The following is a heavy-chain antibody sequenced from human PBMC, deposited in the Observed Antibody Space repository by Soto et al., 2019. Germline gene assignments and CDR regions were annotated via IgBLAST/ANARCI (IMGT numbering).Heavy chain of an antibody. Sequence: QAGGSLRLSCAASGFTFSSYAMHWVRQAPGKGLEWVAVISYDGSNKYYADSVKGRFTISRDNSKNTLYLQMNSLRAEDTAVCYCARGKPGSVPVTGNFDYWGQGTLVTVSS. CDR1: GFTFSSYA. D-gene: IGHD3-10*01. J-gene: IGHJ4*02. V-gene: IGHV3-30-3*01. CDR3: ARGKPGSVPVTGNFDY. CDR2: ISYDGSNK.